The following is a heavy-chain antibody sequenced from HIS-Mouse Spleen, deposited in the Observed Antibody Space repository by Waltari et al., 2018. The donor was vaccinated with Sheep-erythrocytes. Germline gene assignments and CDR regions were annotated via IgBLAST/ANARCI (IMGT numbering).Heavy chain of an antibody. CDR1: GGTFSSYA. Sequence: QVQLVQSGAEVKKPGSSVKVSCKASGGTFSSYAISWVRQAPGQGLEWMGRIIPILGIANYAPKFQGRVTITADKSTSTAYMELSSLRFEDTAVYYCAQTGATTPHFDYWGQGTLVTVSS. D-gene: IGHD1-26*01. CDR3: AQTGATTPHFDY. CDR2: IIPILGIA. J-gene: IGHJ4*02. V-gene: IGHV1-69*04.